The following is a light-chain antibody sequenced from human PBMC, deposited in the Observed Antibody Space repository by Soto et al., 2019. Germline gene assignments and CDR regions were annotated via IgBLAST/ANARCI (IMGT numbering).Light chain of an antibody. CDR3: CSYAGSYTDV. V-gene: IGLV2-11*01. CDR1: SSDVGGYNY. Sequence: QSALTQPRSVSXSPGQSVTIXCTGTSSDVGGYNYVSWYQQHPGKAPKLMIYDVSKRPSGVPDRFSGSKSGNTASLTISGLQAEDEADYYCCSYAGSYTDVFGTGTKVTVL. J-gene: IGLJ1*01. CDR2: DVS.